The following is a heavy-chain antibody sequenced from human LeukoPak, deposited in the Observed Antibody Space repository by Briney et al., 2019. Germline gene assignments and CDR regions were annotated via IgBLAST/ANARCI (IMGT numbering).Heavy chain of an antibody. Sequence: PGGSLRLSCAASGFTFSSYSMNWARQAPGKGLEWVSSISSSSSYIYYADSVKGRFTISRDNAKSSLYLQMNSLRAEDTAVYYCARAPIGHGLDYWGQGTLVTVSS. V-gene: IGHV3-21*01. CDR2: ISSSSSYI. J-gene: IGHJ4*02. CDR3: ARAPIGHGLDY. D-gene: IGHD3-22*01. CDR1: GFTFSSYS.